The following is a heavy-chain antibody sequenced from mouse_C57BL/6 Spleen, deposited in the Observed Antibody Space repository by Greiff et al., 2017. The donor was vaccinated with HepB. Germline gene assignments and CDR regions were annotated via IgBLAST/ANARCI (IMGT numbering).Heavy chain of an antibody. CDR1: GYSITSGYY. D-gene: IGHD1-1*01. CDR2: ISYDGSN. V-gene: IGHV3-6*01. CDR3: AREGIYYGSSYVGFAY. Sequence: EVQLQQSGPGLVKPSQSLSLTCSVTGYSITSGYYWNWIRQFPGNKLEWMGYISYDGSNNYNPSLKNRISITRDTSKNQFFLKLNSVTTEDTATYYCAREGIYYGSSYVGFAYWGQGTLVTVSA. J-gene: IGHJ3*01.